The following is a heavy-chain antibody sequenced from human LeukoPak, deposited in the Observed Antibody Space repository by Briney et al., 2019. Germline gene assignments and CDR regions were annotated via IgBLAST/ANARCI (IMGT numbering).Heavy chain of an antibody. J-gene: IGHJ4*02. CDR3: ARGQRTSWYTNFDY. V-gene: IGHV3-30-3*01. CDR2: ISYDGSNK. D-gene: IGHD6-13*01. CDR1: GFTFSSYA. Sequence: GRSLRLSCAASGFTFSSYAMHWVRQAPGKGLEWVAVISYDGSNKYYADSVKGRFTISRDNSKNTLYLQTNSLRAEDTAVYYCARGQRTSWYTNFDYWGQGTLVTVSS.